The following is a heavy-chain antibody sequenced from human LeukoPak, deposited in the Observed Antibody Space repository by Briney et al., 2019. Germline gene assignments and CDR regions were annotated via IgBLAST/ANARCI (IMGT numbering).Heavy chain of an antibody. J-gene: IGHJ4*02. V-gene: IGHV3-66*01. CDR1: RFIYSNAW. CDR2: LYSGGSA. CDR3: ARGRGSTNFFDF. D-gene: IGHD2-2*01. Sequence: GGSLRLSCAASRFIYSNAWMSWVRQAPGKGLEWVSVLYSGGSAYYADSVKGRFSISRDNSENTLYLQMNSLRAEDTAVYYCARGRGSTNFFDFWGQGTLVAVSS.